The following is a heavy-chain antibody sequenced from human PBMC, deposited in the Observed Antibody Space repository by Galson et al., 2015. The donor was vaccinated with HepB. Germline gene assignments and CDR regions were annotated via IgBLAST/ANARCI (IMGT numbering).Heavy chain of an antibody. D-gene: IGHD2-15*01. CDR3: AREYCSGGSCYSCFDY. Sequence: SETLSLTCAVYGGSFSGYYWSWIRQPPGKGLEWIGEINHSGSTNYNPSLKSRVTISVDTSKNQFSLKLSSVTAADTAVYYCAREYCSGGSCYSCFDYWGQGTLVTVSS. CDR2: INHSGST. CDR1: GGSFSGYY. V-gene: IGHV4-34*01. J-gene: IGHJ4*02.